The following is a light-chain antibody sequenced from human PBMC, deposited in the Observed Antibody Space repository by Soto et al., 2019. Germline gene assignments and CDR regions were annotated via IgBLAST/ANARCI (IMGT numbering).Light chain of an antibody. CDR3: QQYYSYPPYT. CDR1: QGISSY. V-gene: IGKV1-8*01. J-gene: IGKJ2*01. Sequence: AIRMTQSPSSLSASTGDRVTTTCRASQGISSYLAWYQQKPGKAPKLLIYAASTLQSGVPSRFSGSGSGTDFTLTISCLQSEDFATYYSQQYYSYPPYTFGQGTKLEIK. CDR2: AAS.